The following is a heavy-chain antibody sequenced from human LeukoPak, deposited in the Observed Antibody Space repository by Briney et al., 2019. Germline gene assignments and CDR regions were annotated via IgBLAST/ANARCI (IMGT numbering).Heavy chain of an antibody. J-gene: IGHJ4*02. D-gene: IGHD3-22*01. CDR1: GFTFSGYS. CDR2: ISSSSSYI. Sequence: GGSLRLSCAASGFTFSGYSMNWVRQAPGKGLEWVSYISSSSSYIYYADSVKGRFTISRDNAKNSLYLQMNSLRAEDTAVYYCARDTGAYYDSGGLDYWGQGTLVTVSS. V-gene: IGHV3-21*05. CDR3: ARDTGAYYDSGGLDY.